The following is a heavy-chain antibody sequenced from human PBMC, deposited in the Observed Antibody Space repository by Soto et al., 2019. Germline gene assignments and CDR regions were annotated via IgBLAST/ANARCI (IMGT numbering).Heavy chain of an antibody. Sequence: GGSLRLSCAASGFTFSSYAMHWVRQAPGKGLEYVSAISSNGGSTYYANSVKGRFTISRDNSKNTPYLQVGILRAGDMAVYYCARDHCSGGSCHGRQGHYYYMDVWGKGTTVTVSS. CDR3: ARDHCSGGSCHGRQGHYYYMDV. CDR2: ISSNGGST. J-gene: IGHJ6*03. D-gene: IGHD2-15*01. CDR1: GFTFSSYA. V-gene: IGHV3-64*01.